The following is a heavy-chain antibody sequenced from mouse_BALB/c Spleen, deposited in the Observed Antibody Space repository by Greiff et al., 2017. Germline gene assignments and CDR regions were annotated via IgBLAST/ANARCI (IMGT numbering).Heavy chain of an antibody. J-gene: IGHJ1*01. CDR1: GFNIKDTY. Sequence: VQLKQSGAELVKPGASVKLSCTASGFNIKDTYMHWVKQRPEQGLEWIGRIDPANGNTKYDPKFQGKATITADTSSNTAYLQLSSLTSEDTAVYYCARWGSRGCFDVWGAGSTVTVSS. CDR3: ARWGSRGCFDV. V-gene: IGHV14-3*02. D-gene: IGHD1-1*02. CDR2: IDPANGNT.